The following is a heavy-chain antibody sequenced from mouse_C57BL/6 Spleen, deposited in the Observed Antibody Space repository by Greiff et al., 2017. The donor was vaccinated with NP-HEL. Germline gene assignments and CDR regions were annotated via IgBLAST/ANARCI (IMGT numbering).Heavy chain of an antibody. CDR2: IHPSDSYT. J-gene: IGHJ3*01. Sequence: QVQLQQSGAELVKPGASVKVSCKASGYTFTSYWMHWVKQRPGQGLEWIGRIHPSDSYTNYNQKFTGKATLTVDKSSRTAYMPLSSLTSEDSAVYYCASNYVWFAYWGQGTLVTVSA. D-gene: IGHD2-1*01. V-gene: IGHV1-74*01. CDR3: ASNYVWFAY. CDR1: GYTFTSYW.